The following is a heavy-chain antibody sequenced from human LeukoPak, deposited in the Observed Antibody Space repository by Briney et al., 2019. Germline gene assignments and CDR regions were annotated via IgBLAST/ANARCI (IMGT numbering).Heavy chain of an antibody. Sequence: ASVKVSCKASGYSFIGYYIHWVRQAPGQGLEWMGWINPKSGDTNYAQRLQGRVTMTGDTAISTAYMELTSLTSDDTAVYYCARGVGTDSMKRFDPWGQGTPVTVSS. D-gene: IGHD2-8*02. CDR1: GYSFIGYY. CDR2: INPKSGDT. J-gene: IGHJ5*02. CDR3: ARGVGTDSMKRFDP. V-gene: IGHV1-2*02.